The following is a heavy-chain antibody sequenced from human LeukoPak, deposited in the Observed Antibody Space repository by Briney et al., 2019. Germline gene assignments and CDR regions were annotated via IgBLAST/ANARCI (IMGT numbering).Heavy chain of an antibody. Sequence: ASVKVSFKASGYTFTGYYMHWVRQAPGQGLEWMGWINPNSGGTNYAQKFQGRVTMTRDTSISTAYMELSRLRSDDTAVYYCAREGPYCGGDCSQDLNFDYWGQGTLVTVSS. V-gene: IGHV1-2*02. CDR1: GYTFTGYY. J-gene: IGHJ4*02. CDR2: INPNSGGT. D-gene: IGHD2-21*02. CDR3: AREGPYCGGDCSQDLNFDY.